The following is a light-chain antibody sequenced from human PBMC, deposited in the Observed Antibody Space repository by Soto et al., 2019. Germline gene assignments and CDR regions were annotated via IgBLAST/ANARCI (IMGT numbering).Light chain of an antibody. CDR1: QYVSNW. V-gene: IGKV1-12*01. Sequence: DIPMTQSPSSVSASVGDRVTITCRASQYVSNWLAWYQQKPGEAPKPLIYSTSKLRNEVPSRFSGSGSGTDFTLTISSLQPEDSATYYCQQTNKFPLTFGGGTKVEIK. J-gene: IGKJ4*01. CDR2: STS. CDR3: QQTNKFPLT.